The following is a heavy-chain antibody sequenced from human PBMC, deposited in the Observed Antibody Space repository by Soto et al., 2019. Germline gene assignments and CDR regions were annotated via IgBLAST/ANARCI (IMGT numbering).Heavy chain of an antibody. V-gene: IGHV1-3*01. Sequence: QVQLVQSGAEVKKPGASVKVSCKASGYTFTSYAMHWVRQAPGQRLEWMGWINAGNGNTKYSQKFQGRVTITRDTSASTAYMELSSLRSEDTAVYYCARARSGRFLEWFGWFDPWGQGTLVTVSS. CDR1: GYTFTSYA. J-gene: IGHJ5*02. CDR3: ARARSGRFLEWFGWFDP. CDR2: INAGNGNT. D-gene: IGHD3-3*01.